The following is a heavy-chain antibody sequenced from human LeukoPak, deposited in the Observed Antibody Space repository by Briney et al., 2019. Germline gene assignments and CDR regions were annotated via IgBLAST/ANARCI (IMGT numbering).Heavy chain of an antibody. D-gene: IGHD1-26*01. J-gene: IGHJ4*02. CDR1: GGSIRGSTYY. CDR3: ARQGTSIVGATIGY. CDR2: IYYSGIT. Sequence: SETLSLTCTVSGGSIRGSTYYWGWIRQPPGKGLEWIGNIYYSGITYYNPSLKSRVTIYVDTSKNQFSLKLTSVTAADTALYYCARQGTSIVGATIGYWGQGTLVTVSS. V-gene: IGHV4-39*01.